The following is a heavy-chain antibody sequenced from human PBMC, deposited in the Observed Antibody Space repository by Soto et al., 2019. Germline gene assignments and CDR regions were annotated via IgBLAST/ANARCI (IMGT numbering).Heavy chain of an antibody. Sequence: GESLKSSGEGSGGSVSSYWRSWVRQMPGKGLEWMGRIDPIDSYTNYSPSFQGHVTISADKSISTAYLQWSSLKASDTAMYYCARRAHMSRPGDTFSYYYYGMDVWGQGTTVTVSS. CDR2: IDPIDSYT. D-gene: IGHD3-16*01. V-gene: IGHV5-10-1*01. CDR3: ARRAHMSRPGDTFSYYYYGMDV. CDR1: GGSVSSYW. J-gene: IGHJ6*02.